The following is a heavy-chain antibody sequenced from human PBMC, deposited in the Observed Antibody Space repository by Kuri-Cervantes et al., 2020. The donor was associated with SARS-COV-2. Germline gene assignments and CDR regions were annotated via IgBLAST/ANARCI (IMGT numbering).Heavy chain of an antibody. Sequence: GGSLRLSCVASGFTFSDYGMHWVRQAPGKGLEWVSGISGSGGRTYYADSVKGRFTISRDNSKNTLYLEMNSLRAEDTAVYYCARDPTAHYDFWTGYYGNNWFDPWGQGTLVTVSS. CDR3: ARDPTAHYDFWTGYYGNNWFDP. J-gene: IGHJ5*02. D-gene: IGHD3-3*01. V-gene: IGHV3-23*01. CDR1: GFTFSDYG. CDR2: ISGSGGRT.